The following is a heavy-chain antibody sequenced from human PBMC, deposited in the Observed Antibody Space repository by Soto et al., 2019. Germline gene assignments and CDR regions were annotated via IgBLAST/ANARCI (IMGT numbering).Heavy chain of an antibody. D-gene: IGHD4-4*01. J-gene: IGHJ6*02. CDR2: IYPGDSDT. CDR1: GYSFTSYW. Sequence: GESLKISCKGSGYSFTSYWIGWVRQMPGKGLEWMGIIYPGDSDTRYSPSFQGQVTISADKSISTAYLQWSSLKASDTAMYYCARHTPTKDYSNYYYYYGMDVWGQGTTVTVSS. CDR3: ARHTPTKDYSNYYYYYGMDV. V-gene: IGHV5-51*01.